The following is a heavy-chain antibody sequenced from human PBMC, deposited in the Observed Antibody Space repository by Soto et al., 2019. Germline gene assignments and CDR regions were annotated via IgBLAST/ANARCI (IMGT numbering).Heavy chain of an antibody. J-gene: IGHJ4*02. Sequence: EVQLVESGGGLVQPGGSLRLSCAASGFTFSNYWMSWVRQAPGKGLEWVADINEDGRATYFVGSLKGRFTISRDNTKNSLYPQINSLRAVYTAVYYYAGDAPLYSTGATYYRGFDCWGQGTLVTVSS. CDR3: AGDAPLYSTGATYYRGFDC. CDR1: GFTFSNYW. V-gene: IGHV3-7*01. CDR2: INEDGRAT. D-gene: IGHD2-8*02.